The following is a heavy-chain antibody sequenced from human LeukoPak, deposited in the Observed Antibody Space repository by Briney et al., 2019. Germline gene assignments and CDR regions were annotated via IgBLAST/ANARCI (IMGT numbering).Heavy chain of an antibody. CDR2: ISSSGSTI. Sequence: PGGSLRLSCAASGFTFSDYHMSWIRQAPGKGLEWVSYISSSGSTIYYADSVKGRFTISRDNAKNSLYLQMNSLRAEDTAVYYCAREYCGGDCYSNAFDIWGQGTMVTVSS. V-gene: IGHV3-11*01. CDR1: GFTFSDYH. CDR3: AREYCGGDCYSNAFDI. D-gene: IGHD2-21*02. J-gene: IGHJ3*02.